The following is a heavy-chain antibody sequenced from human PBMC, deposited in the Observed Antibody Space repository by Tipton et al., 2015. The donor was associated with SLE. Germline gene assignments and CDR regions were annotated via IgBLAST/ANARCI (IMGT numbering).Heavy chain of an antibody. Sequence: TLSLTCAVYGGSFSDYFWSWIRQPPGKGLEWIGEINHSGSTNYNPSLKSRVTISVDTSKNQFSLKLSSVTAADTAVYYCARESSSWTRGYFDYWGQGTLVTVSS. CDR1: GGSFSDYF. D-gene: IGHD6-13*01. J-gene: IGHJ4*02. CDR2: INHSGST. V-gene: IGHV4-34*01. CDR3: ARESSSWTRGYFDY.